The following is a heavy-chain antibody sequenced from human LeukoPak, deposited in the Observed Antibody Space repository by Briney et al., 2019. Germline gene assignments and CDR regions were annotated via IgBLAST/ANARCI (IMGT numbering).Heavy chain of an antibody. CDR2: IYTSGST. CDR3: ARERMGATWEAFDI. J-gene: IGHJ3*02. CDR1: GGSISSGSYY. D-gene: IGHD1-26*01. V-gene: IGHV4-61*02. Sequence: SQTLSLTCTVSGGSISSGSYYWSWIRQPAGKGLEWIGRIYTSGSTNYNPSLKSRVTISVDTSKNQFSLKLSSVTAADTDVYYCARERMGATWEAFDIWGQGTMVTVSS.